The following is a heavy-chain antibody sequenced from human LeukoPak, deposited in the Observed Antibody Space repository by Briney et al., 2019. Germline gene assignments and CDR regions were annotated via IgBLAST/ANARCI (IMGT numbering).Heavy chain of an antibody. Sequence: PGGSLRLSCAASGFTFRSYAMSWVRQAPGKGLEWVAIISYDGSNKYYADSVKGRLTISRDNSKNTLYLEVNSLRVEDTAVYYCAKLGFDSSGSHTLFDLWGQGTLVTVSS. J-gene: IGHJ4*02. CDR3: AKLGFDSSGSHTLFDL. CDR1: GFTFRSYA. D-gene: IGHD3-22*01. V-gene: IGHV3-30*18. CDR2: ISYDGSNK.